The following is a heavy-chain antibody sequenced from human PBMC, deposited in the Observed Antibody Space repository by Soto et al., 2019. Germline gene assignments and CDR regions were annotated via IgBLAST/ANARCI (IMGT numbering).Heavy chain of an antibody. CDR1: GGSINSGGYY. D-gene: IGHD5-12*01. V-gene: IGHV4-31*03. CDR3: TRQRDGYNYRYFDY. J-gene: IGHJ4*02. Sequence: QVQLQESGPGLVKPSQTLSLTCTVSGGSINSGGYYWSWIRQHPGKGLEWIGYIYYSGSTYYNPSLKSRVTTSIDTSKNQFSLRLSSVTAADTAVYYCTRQRDGYNYRYFDYWGQGTLVTVSS. CDR2: IYYSGST.